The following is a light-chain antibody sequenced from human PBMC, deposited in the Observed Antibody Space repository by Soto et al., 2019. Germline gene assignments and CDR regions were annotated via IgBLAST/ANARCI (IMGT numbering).Light chain of an antibody. CDR1: QSVSSSY. Sequence: EIVLTQSPGTLSLSPGERATLSCRASQSVSSSYLGWYQQKPGQAPRLLIYGASSRATGIPDRFSGSGSGTDFPLTISRLEPEDFAVYYCQQYGISPMYTFGQGTKLEIK. J-gene: IGKJ2*01. CDR3: QQYGISPMYT. CDR2: GAS. V-gene: IGKV3-20*01.